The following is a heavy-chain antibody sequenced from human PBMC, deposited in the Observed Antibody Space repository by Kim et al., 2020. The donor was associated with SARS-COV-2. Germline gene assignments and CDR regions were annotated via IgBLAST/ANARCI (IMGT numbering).Heavy chain of an antibody. V-gene: IGHV3-53*01. D-gene: IGHD6-13*01. CDR3: GRDKGQHVDY. CDR2: IYSGGST. CDR1: GFTVSSNY. Sequence: GGSLRLSCAASGFTVSSNYMSWVRQAPGKGLEWVSVIYSGGSTYYADSVKGRCTIYRDNSKNTRYLQMNSLRAEDTAVYYCGRDKGQHVDYWGQGTLVTVSS. J-gene: IGHJ4*02.